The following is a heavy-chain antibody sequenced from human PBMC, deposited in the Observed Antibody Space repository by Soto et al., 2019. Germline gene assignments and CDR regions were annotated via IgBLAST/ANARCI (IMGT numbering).Heavy chain of an antibody. V-gene: IGHV5-51*01. CDR2: IYPGDSDT. Sequence: PGESLKISCKGSGYSFTSYWIGWVRQMPGKGLEWMGIIYPGDSDTRYSPSFQGQVTISADKSISTAYLQWSSLKASDTATYYCALGVDNYYYGMDVWGQGTTVTVSS. CDR1: GYSFTSYW. J-gene: IGHJ6*02. D-gene: IGHD3-3*01. CDR3: ALGVDNYYYGMDV.